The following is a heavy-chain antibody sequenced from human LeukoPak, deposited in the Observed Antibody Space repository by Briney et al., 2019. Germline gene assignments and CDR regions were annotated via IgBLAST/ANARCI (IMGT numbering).Heavy chain of an antibody. V-gene: IGHV3-48*03. J-gene: IGHJ6*04. D-gene: IGHD3-10*02. Sequence: PGGSLRLSCAASGFTFSSYEMNWFRQAPGKGLEWWSYISSSGSTIYYADSVKGRFTISRDNAKNSLYLQMNRLRAEDTAVYYCAELGITMIGGVWGKGTTVTISS. CDR1: GFTFSSYE. CDR2: ISSSGSTI. CDR3: AELGITMIGGV.